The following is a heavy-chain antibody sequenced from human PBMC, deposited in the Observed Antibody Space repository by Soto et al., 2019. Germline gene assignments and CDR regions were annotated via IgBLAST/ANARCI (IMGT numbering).Heavy chain of an antibody. Sequence: SETLSLTCSVSGGSINSYYWSWIRQPPGKGLEWIGYIFYSGRSGSTNYNPSLKSRVTISVDTSKNQFSLKLSSVTAADTAVYYCARGGGCSSTSCYLYPFYYYYGMDVWGQGTTVTVSS. D-gene: IGHD2-2*01. CDR1: GGSINSYY. V-gene: IGHV4-59*12. CDR2: IFYSGRSGST. CDR3: ARGGGCSSTSCYLYPFYYYYGMDV. J-gene: IGHJ6*02.